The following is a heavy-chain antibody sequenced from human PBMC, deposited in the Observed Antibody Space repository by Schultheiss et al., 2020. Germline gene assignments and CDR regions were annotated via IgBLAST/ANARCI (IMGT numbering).Heavy chain of an antibody. J-gene: IGHJ4*02. CDR1: GGSISSYY. CDR2: IYTSGST. D-gene: IGHD5-24*01. Sequence: GSLRLSCTVSGGSISSYYWSWIRQPAGKGLEWIGRIYTSGSTNYNPSLKSRVTMSVDTSKNQFSLKLSSVTAADTAVYYCARERWLQLWGFDYWGQGTLVTVSS. CDR3: ARERWLQLWGFDY. V-gene: IGHV4-4*07.